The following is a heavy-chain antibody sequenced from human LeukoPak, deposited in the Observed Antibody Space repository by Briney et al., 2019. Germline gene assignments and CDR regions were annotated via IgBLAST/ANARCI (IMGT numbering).Heavy chain of an antibody. Sequence: GGSLRLSCAASGFTFSSYCMNWVRQAPGQGVEWVSSISGSGGSTYYADSVKGRFTISRDSSKNTLYLQMNSLRAEDTAAYYCAKSRASSGVAPAGYDYWGQGTLVTVSS. D-gene: IGHD6-13*01. CDR1: GFTFSSYC. J-gene: IGHJ4*02. CDR3: AKSRASSGVAPAGYDY. V-gene: IGHV3-23*01. CDR2: ISGSGGST.